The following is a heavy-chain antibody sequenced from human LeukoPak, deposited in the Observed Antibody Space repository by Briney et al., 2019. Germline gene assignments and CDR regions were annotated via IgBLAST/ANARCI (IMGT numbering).Heavy chain of an antibody. Sequence: GGSLRLSCAASGFTFNNYAMVWVRQGPGKGPEWVSAIRGSGDGKYYADSVKGRFTISRDNSKNMLYLQMNSLRDDDTAVYYCGRDPNGDYVGAFSFQRWGQGTLVTVSS. J-gene: IGHJ1*01. D-gene: IGHD4-17*01. V-gene: IGHV3-23*01. CDR1: GFTFNNYA. CDR2: IRGSGDGK. CDR3: GRDPNGDYVGAFSFQR.